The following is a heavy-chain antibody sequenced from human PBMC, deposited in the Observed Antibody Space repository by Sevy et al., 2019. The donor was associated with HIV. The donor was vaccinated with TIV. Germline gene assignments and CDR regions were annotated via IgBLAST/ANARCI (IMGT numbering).Heavy chain of an antibody. CDR3: ARLDGSGSYYNPDFDY. V-gene: IGHV5-51*01. Sequence: GESLKSSCKGSGYSFTSYWIGWVRQMPGKGLEWMGIIYPGDSDTRYSPSFQGQVTISADKSISTAYLKWSSLKASDTAMYYCARLDGSGSYYNPDFDYWGQGTLVTVSS. D-gene: IGHD3-10*01. CDR1: GYSFTSYW. J-gene: IGHJ4*02. CDR2: IYPGDSDT.